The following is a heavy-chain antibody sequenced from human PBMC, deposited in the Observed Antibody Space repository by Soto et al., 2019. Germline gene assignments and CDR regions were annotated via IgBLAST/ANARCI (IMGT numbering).Heavy chain of an antibody. D-gene: IGHD3-3*01. Sequence: QVQLVESGGGLVKPGGSLRLSCAASGFTFSDYYMSWIRQAPGKGLEWVSYISSSGSTIYYADSVKGRFTISRDNAKNSLYLQMNSLRAEDTAVYYCVRVPPFLDSWSGYHYYMDVWGKGTTVTVSS. J-gene: IGHJ6*03. CDR2: ISSSGSTI. V-gene: IGHV3-11*01. CDR1: GFTFSDYY. CDR3: VRVPPFLDSWSGYHYYMDV.